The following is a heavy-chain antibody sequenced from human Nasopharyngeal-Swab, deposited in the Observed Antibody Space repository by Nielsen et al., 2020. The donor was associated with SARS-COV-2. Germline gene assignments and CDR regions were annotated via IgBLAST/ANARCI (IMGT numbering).Heavy chain of an antibody. CDR3: ARGYSGSYYEYFQH. CDR1: GFTFSSYA. D-gene: IGHD1-26*01. J-gene: IGHJ1*01. CDR2: ISYDGDNK. V-gene: IGHV3-30*04. Sequence: GGSLRLSCAASGFTFSSYAMNWVRQAPGKGLEWVAVISYDGDNKYYADSVKGRFTISRDNSKNTLYLQMNSLRAEDTAVYYCARGYSGSYYEYFQHWGQGTLVTVSS.